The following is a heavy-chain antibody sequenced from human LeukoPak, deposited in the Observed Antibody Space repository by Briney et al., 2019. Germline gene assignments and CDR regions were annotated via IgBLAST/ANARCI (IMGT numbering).Heavy chain of an antibody. CDR2: ISSSSSYI. J-gene: IGHJ5*02. CDR3: ARDSYYDFWSGLKPNWFDP. D-gene: IGHD3-3*01. V-gene: IGHV3-21*01. CDR1: GFTFSSYS. Sequence: GGSLRLSCAASGFTFSSYSMNWVRQAPGKGLEWVSSISSSSSYIYYADSVKGRFTISRDNAKNSLYLQMNSLRAEDTAVYYCARDSYYDFWSGLKPNWFDPWGQGTLVTVSS.